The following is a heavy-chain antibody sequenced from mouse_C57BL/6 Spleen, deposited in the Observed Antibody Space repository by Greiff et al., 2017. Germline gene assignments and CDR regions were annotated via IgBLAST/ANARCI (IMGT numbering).Heavy chain of an antibody. CDR2: IYYSGTI. D-gene: IGHD1-1*01. CDR3: ARDYYGSSYAMDY. Sequence: DVTLQESGPGLVKPSQTVFLTCTVTGISITTGNYRWSWIRQFPGNKLEWIGYIYYSGTITYNPSLTSRTTITRDTPKNQFFLEMNSLTAEDTATYYCARDYYGSSYAMDYWGQGTSVTVSS. CDR1: GISITTGNYR. J-gene: IGHJ4*01. V-gene: IGHV3-5*01.